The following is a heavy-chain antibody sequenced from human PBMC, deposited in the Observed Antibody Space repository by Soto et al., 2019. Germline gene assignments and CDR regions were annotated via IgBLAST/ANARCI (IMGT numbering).Heavy chain of an antibody. CDR1: GYTFTGHY. D-gene: IGHD5-12*01. J-gene: IGHJ4*02. Sequence: ASVKVSCKASGYTFTGHYIHWVRQAPEQGPEWMGEIGPESGATRYAQKFQGRVTMTRGMSITTVYMELNNLSPDDTAVYYCGRGRSGQIVVFYWGQGTPVTVSA. V-gene: IGHV1-2*02. CDR2: IGPESGAT. CDR3: GRGRSGQIVVFY.